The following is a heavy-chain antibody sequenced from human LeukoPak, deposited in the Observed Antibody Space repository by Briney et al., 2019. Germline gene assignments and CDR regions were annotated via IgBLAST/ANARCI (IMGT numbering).Heavy chain of an antibody. J-gene: IGHJ4*02. CDR2: IIPIFGTA. CDR3: ARDLDTAMVTG. V-gene: IGHV1-69*06. D-gene: IGHD5-18*01. Sequence: ASVKVSCKASGYTFTGHYMHWVRQAPGQGLEWMGGIIPIFGTANYAQKFQGRVTITADKSTSTAYMELSSLRSEDTAVYYCARDLDTAMVTGWGQGTLVTVSS. CDR1: GYTFTGHY.